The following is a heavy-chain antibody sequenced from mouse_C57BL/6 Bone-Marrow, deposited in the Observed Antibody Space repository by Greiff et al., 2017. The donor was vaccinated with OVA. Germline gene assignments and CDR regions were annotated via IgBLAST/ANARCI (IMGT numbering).Heavy chain of an antibody. CDR1: GYTFTSYW. CDR2: IHPNSGST. CDR3: ARKFGITTVVPFDY. J-gene: IGHJ2*01. D-gene: IGHD1-1*01. Sequence: VKLQQPGAELVKPGASVKLSCKASGYTFTSYWMHWVKQRPGQGLEWIGMIHPNSGSTNYNEKFKSKATLTVDKSSSTAYMQLSSLTSEDSAVYYCARKFGITTVVPFDYWGQGTTLTVSS. V-gene: IGHV1-64*01.